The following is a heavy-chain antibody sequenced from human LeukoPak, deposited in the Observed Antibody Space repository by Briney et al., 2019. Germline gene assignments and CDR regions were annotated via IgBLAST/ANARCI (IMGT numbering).Heavy chain of an antibody. CDR1: AGSISNFS. V-gene: IGHV4-59*01. Sequence: SQTLSLTCTVSAGSISNFSWSWIRQPPGEGLEWIGYIYYSGSTNYNPSLKSRVTISVDTSKNQFSLRLSSVTAADTAVYYCARDNGDYVPLFDYWGQGTLVTVSS. D-gene: IGHD4-17*01. J-gene: IGHJ4*02. CDR3: ARDNGDYVPLFDY. CDR2: IYYSGST.